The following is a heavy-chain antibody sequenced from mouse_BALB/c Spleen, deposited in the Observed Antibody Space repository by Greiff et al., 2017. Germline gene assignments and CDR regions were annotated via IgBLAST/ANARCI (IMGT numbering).Heavy chain of an antibody. J-gene: IGHJ4*01. Sequence: EVKLLESGGGLVQPGGSLNLSCAASGFDFSRYWMSWARQAPGKGQEWIGEINPGSSTINYTPSLKDKFIISRDNAKNTLYLQMSKVRSEDTALYYCARLSLPAYAMDYWGQGTSVTVSS. CDR2: INPGSSTI. CDR1: GFDFSRYW. CDR3: ARLSLPAYAMDY. V-gene: IGHV4-2*02.